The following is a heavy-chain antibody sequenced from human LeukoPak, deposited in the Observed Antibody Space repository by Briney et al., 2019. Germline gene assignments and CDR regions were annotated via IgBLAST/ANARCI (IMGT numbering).Heavy chain of an antibody. J-gene: IGHJ4*02. CDR1: GFTFSSYA. D-gene: IGHD6-13*01. Sequence: GGSLRLSCAASGFTFSSYAMNWVRQAPGKGLEWVGFIRSKAYGGTTEYAASVKGRFTISRDDSKSIAYLQMNSLKTEDTAVYYCTREEQQQLVIDYWGQGTLVTVSS. CDR2: IRSKAYGGTT. CDR3: TREEQQQLVIDY. V-gene: IGHV3-49*04.